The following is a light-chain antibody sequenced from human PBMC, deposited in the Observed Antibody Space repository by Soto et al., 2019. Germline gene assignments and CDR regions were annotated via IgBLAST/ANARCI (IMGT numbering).Light chain of an antibody. V-gene: IGKV3D-20*02. CDR1: QSVSSTY. CDR3: QQRSNWIT. J-gene: IGKJ5*01. CDR2: GAS. Sequence: ESVLTKSPGTLSLSPGERATLSCRASQSVSSTYLAWYQHRPGQAPRLLIYGASNRATGIPARFSGSGSGTDFTLTISSLEPEDFAVYYCQQRSNWITFGQGTRLEIK.